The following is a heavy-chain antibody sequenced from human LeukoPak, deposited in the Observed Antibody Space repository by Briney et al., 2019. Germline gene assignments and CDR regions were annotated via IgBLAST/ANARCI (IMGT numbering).Heavy chain of an antibody. CDR2: ISYTGST. V-gene: IGHV4-59*08. D-gene: IGHD3/OR15-3a*01. J-gene: IGHJ4*02. Sequence: PSETLSLTCTVSGGSISRYYWSWIRQPPGKGLEWIGYISYTGSTTYNSSLKSQVSISIDTSKNQFSLRLTSVTAADTAVYYCARQTGSGLFILPGGQGTLVTVSS. CDR1: GGSISRYY. CDR3: ARQTGSGLFILP.